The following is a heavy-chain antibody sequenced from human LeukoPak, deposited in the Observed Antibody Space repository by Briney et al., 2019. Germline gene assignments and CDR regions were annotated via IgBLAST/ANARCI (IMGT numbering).Heavy chain of an antibody. J-gene: IGHJ4*02. CDR3: ARDQGSSWYRYYFDY. Sequence: ASVKVSCKASGYTFTSYGISWVRQAPGQGLEWMGWVSAYNGNTNYAQKLQGRVTMTTDTSTSTAYMELRSLRSEDTAVYYCARDQGSSWYRYYFDYWGQGTLVTVSS. CDR2: VSAYNGNT. V-gene: IGHV1-18*01. D-gene: IGHD6-13*01. CDR1: GYTFTSYG.